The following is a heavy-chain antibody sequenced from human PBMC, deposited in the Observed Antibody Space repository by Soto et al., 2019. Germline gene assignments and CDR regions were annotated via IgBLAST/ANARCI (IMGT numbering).Heavy chain of an antibody. CDR1: GFSFNIYA. Sequence: GGSLSLSCAASGFSFNIYAMNWVRQAPGGGLEWVSSISSTSTYIFYSDSVKGRFTISRDNAKSSLFLQLNSLRAEDTAVYYCARGYRGVPSQYEVNDAFDIWGQGTMVTVSS. V-gene: IGHV3-21*01. D-gene: IGHD3-10*01. J-gene: IGHJ3*02. CDR3: ARGYRGVPSQYEVNDAFDI. CDR2: ISSTSTYI.